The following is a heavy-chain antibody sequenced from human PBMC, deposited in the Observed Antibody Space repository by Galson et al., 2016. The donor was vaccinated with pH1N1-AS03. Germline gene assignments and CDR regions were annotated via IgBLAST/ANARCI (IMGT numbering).Heavy chain of an antibody. V-gene: IGHV3-7*01. J-gene: IGHJ5*02. D-gene: IGHD6-6*01. CDR1: GFTFGSYW. CDR3: ARYGSSPWFDP. Sequence: SLRLSCAASGFTFGSYWMSWVRRAPGKGLEWVANIKEDGSEKSYVDSVKGRFTISRDNSKNSLYLQMNSLRVEDTALYYCARYGSSPWFDPWGQGTLVTVSS. CDR2: IKEDGSEK.